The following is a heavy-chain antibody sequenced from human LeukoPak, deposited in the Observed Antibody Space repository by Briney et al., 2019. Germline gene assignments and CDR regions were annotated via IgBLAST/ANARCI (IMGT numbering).Heavy chain of an antibody. CDR3: ARDQDSSGYYLDY. Sequence: SETLSLTCTLSAGSISSYYWSCIRQPPGGRLECIGYVYYRGSTNYTPPLKSRVTISVDTSKNQFSLRLSSVTAADTAVYYCARDQDSSGYYLDYWGQGTLVTVSS. J-gene: IGHJ4*02. V-gene: IGHV4-59*01. CDR1: AGSISSYY. CDR2: VYYRGST. D-gene: IGHD3-22*01.